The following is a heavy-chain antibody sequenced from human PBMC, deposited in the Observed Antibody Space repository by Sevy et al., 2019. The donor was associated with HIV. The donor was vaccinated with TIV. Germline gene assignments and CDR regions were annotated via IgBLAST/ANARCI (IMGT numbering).Heavy chain of an antibody. V-gene: IGHV4-59*11. Sequence: SETLSLTCTGSGDSISSPYWNWIRQPPGKGLEWIGYIHNRGNTNYNPSLTSRVTISIDTSKKLFSLRLTSVTAADTAVYYCARDFDGSGRWIQHWGQGTLVTVSS. J-gene: IGHJ4*02. CDR2: IHNRGNT. D-gene: IGHD3-10*01. CDR3: ARDFDGSGRWIQH. CDR1: GDSISSPY.